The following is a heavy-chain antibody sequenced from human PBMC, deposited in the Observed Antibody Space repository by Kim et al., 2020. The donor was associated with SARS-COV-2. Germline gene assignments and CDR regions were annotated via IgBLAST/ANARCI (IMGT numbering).Heavy chain of an antibody. CDR2: ITSDGSST. J-gene: IGHJ4*02. CDR3: IRSDGNPTY. Sequence: GESLKISCAASGFTFSSHWMHWVRQAPGKGLVWVSRITSDGSSTIYADSVKGRFTISRDNTKNILYLQMNSLRVEDTAIYYCIRSDGNPTYWGQGTLVTV. CDR1: GFTFSSHW. V-gene: IGHV3-74*01.